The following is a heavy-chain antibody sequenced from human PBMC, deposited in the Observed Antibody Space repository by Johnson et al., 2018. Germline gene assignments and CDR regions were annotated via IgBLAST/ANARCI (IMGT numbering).Heavy chain of an antibody. CDR2: ISYDGSNK. CDR3: AKAYNSGWYTPDAFNI. V-gene: IGHV3-30*04. CDR1: GFTFSSYA. D-gene: IGHD6-19*01. Sequence: QVQLVESGGGVVQPGRSLRLSCAASGFTFSSYAMHWVRQAPGKGLEWVAVISYDGSNKYYADSVKGRFTISRDNSKNTLYLQMNSLRAEDTAVYYCAKAYNSGWYTPDAFNIWGQGTMVTVSS. J-gene: IGHJ3*02.